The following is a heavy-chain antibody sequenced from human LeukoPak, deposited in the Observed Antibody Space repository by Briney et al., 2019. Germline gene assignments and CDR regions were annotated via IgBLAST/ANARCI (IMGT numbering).Heavy chain of an antibody. CDR2: ISSSSSYI. CDR3: ARDSTTATPD. Sequence: GGSLRLSCAASGFTFSSYNMNWVRQAPRKGLEWVSSISSSSSYIYYADSVKGRFTISRDNAKNSLYLQMNSLRAEDTAVYYCARDSTTATPDWGQGTLVTVSS. V-gene: IGHV3-21*01. CDR1: GFTFSSYN. D-gene: IGHD4-17*01. J-gene: IGHJ4*02.